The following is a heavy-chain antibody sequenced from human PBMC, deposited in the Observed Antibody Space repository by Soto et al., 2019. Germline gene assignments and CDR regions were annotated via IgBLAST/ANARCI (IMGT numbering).Heavy chain of an antibody. D-gene: IGHD2-15*01. Sequence: GGSLRLSCAASGFTFSSYSMNWVRQAPGKGLEWVSYYVDSVRGRFTISRDNAKNSLYLQMNSLRADDTSVYYCARHYCSGDTCLFDPWGQGTLVTVSS. V-gene: IGHV3-48*04. J-gene: IGHJ5*02. CDR3: ARHYCSGDTCLFDP. CDR1: GFTFSSYS.